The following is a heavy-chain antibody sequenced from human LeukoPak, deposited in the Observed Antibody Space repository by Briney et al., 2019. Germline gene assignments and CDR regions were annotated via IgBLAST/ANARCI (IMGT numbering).Heavy chain of an antibody. CDR1: GFTVSSNY. D-gene: IGHD1-26*01. J-gene: IGHJ4*02. CDR2: IYSGGST. CDR3: ARDPGVTSWEGGYYFDY. V-gene: IGHV3-53*01. Sequence: GGSLRLPCAASGFTVSSNYMSWVRQAPGKGLEWVSVIYSGGSTYYADSVKGRFTISRDNSKNTLYLQMNSLRAEDTAVYYCARDPGVTSWEGGYYFDYWGQGTLVTASS.